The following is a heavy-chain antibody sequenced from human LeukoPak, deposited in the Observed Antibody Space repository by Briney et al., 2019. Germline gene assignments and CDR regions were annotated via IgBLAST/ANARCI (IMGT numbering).Heavy chain of an antibody. CDR1: GFTFSSYA. CDR3: AKLVVVTAIPLWFDP. D-gene: IGHD2-21*02. CDR2: ISGSGGST. V-gene: IGHV3-23*01. Sequence: GGSLRLSCAASGFTFSSYAMSWVRQAPGKGLEWVSAISGSGGSTYYADSVKGRFTISRVNSKNTLYLQMNSLRAEDTAVYYCAKLVVVTAIPLWFDPWGQGTLVTVSS. J-gene: IGHJ5*02.